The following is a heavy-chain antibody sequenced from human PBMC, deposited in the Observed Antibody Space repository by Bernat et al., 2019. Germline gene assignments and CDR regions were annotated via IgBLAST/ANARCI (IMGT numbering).Heavy chain of an antibody. CDR3: ARGYGAVVGKTGDY. CDR1: GFTFSSYA. CDR2: STTIGGST. J-gene: IGHJ4*02. Sequence: EVQLFESGGGLVQPGGSLRLSCAASGFTFSSYAISWVRQAPGKGLEWVSSSTTIGGSTYYADSVKGRFTISRDNSKNTVYLQMDSLRAEDTAVYYCARGYGAVVGKTGDYWGQGTLVTVSS. D-gene: IGHD6-19*01. V-gene: IGHV3-23*01.